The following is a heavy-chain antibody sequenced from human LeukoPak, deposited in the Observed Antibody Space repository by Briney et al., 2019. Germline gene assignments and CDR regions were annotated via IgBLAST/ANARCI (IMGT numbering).Heavy chain of an antibody. V-gene: IGHV3-66*01. CDR2: IYSGGST. Sequence: GGPLRLSCAASGFTVSSNYMSWVRQAPGKGLEWVSVIYSGGSTYYADSVKGRFTISRDNSKNTLYLQMNSLRAEDTAVYYCAREHDYGDYRVWDYWGQGTLVTVSS. J-gene: IGHJ4*02. D-gene: IGHD4-17*01. CDR3: AREHDYGDYRVWDY. CDR1: GFTVSSNY.